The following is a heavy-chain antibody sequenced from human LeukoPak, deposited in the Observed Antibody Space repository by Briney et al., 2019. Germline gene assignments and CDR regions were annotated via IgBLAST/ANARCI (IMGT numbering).Heavy chain of an antibody. CDR3: ASPGFLAPFDY. Sequence: SETLSLTCTVSGGSISSSSYYWGWIRQPPGKGLEWIGSIYYSGSTYYNPSLKSRVTISVDTSKNQFSLKLSSVTAADTAVYYCASPGFLAPFDYWGQGALVTVSS. CDR1: GGSISSSSYY. CDR2: IYYSGST. D-gene: IGHD2/OR15-2a*01. V-gene: IGHV4-39*07. J-gene: IGHJ4*02.